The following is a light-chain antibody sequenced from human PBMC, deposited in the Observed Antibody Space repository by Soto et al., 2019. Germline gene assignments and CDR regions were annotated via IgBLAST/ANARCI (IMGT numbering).Light chain of an antibody. CDR3: VSYANSDSWV. Sequence: QSALTQPASLSGSPGQSITISCTGTNTDIGAYSRVCWYQQHPGKVPKLMIYAVSNRPSGVSHRFSGSKSGNTASLTISGLLSEDEADYYCVSYANSDSWVFGGGTKLTVL. V-gene: IGLV2-14*03. J-gene: IGLJ3*02. CDR2: AVS. CDR1: NTDIGAYSR.